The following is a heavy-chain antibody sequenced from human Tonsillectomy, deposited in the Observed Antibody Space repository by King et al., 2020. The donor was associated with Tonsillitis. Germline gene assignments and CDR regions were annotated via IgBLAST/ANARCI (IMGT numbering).Heavy chain of an antibody. CDR3: ARESLASEYSSSWYEPVDY. CDR1: GFTFSSYL. CDR2: ISYDGNNK. J-gene: IGHJ4*02. D-gene: IGHD6-13*01. V-gene: IGHV3-30*04. Sequence: VQLVESGGGVVQPGRFLRLSCAASGFTFSSYLMHWVRQAPGKGLEWVAVISYDGNNKYYADSVKGRFTISRDNSKNTLFLQMSSLRADDTAVYYCARESLASEYSSSWYEPVDYWGQGTLVTVSS.